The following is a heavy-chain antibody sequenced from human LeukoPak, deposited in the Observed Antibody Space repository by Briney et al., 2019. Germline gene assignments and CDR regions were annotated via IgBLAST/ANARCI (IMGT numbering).Heavy chain of an antibody. Sequence: GGSLRLSCAASGFTFTTYWMHWVRQAPGKGLMWVPRISGDGGTSAYADSVKGRFTISRDNAKNTLYLQMNSLRTEDTALYYCAISRYSGSSLDYWGQGSLVTVPS. V-gene: IGHV3-74*01. CDR3: AISRYSGSSLDY. D-gene: IGHD1-26*01. CDR2: ISGDGGTS. J-gene: IGHJ4*02. CDR1: GFTFTTYW.